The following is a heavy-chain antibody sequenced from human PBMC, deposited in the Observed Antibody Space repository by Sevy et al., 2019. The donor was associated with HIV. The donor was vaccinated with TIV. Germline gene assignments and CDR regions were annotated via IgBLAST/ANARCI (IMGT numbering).Heavy chain of an antibody. V-gene: IGHV1-2*02. CDR1: GYTFTGYY. J-gene: IGHJ6*02. D-gene: IGHD3-3*01. Sequence: ASVKVSCKASGYTFTGYYMHWVRQAPGQGLEWMEWINPNSAGTNYAQKFQGRVTMTRDTSISTAYMELSRLRSDDTAVYYCARDTGDYDFWSGLFGPYYYYGMDVWGQGTTVTVSS. CDR3: ARDTGDYDFWSGLFGPYYYYGMDV. CDR2: INPNSAGT.